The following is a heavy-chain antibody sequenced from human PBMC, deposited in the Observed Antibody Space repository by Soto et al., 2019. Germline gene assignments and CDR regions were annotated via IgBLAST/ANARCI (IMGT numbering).Heavy chain of an antibody. J-gene: IGHJ4*02. CDR2: VSGSGDTT. Sequence: EVQLLESGGGLVQPGGSLRLSCAASGFTFSTYAMHWVRQAPGKGLDWVSTVSGSGDTTYFADSVKGRFTISRDNSKNTLYLQMNSLRADDTAVYYCANLESSGSVWGQGTQVTVSS. D-gene: IGHD6-19*01. CDR1: GFTFSTYA. CDR3: ANLESSGSV. V-gene: IGHV3-23*01.